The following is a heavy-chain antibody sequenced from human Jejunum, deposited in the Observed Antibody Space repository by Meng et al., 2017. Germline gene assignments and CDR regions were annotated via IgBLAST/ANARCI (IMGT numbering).Heavy chain of an antibody. CDR1: GYTFSSFW. J-gene: IGHJ6*02. V-gene: IGHV5-51*01. CDR3: VGGGCSITSCYGTDYYYYPMDT. D-gene: IGHD2-2*01. CDR2: IFPGDSDT. Sequence: GGSLRLSCKASGYTFSSFWIAWVRQMPAKGLEWMGIIFPGDSDTRYSPSIKGQVTISADKSISTAYLQWSSLKASDTAMYYCVGGGCSITSCYGTDYYYYPMDTWGQGTSVTVSS.